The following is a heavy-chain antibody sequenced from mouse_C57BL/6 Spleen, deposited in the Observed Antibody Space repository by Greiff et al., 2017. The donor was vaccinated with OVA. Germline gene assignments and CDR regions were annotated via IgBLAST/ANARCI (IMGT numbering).Heavy chain of an antibody. Sequence: QVQLKQPGAELVKPGASVKLSCKASGYTFTSYWMQWVKQRPGQGLEWIGEIDPSDSYTNYNQKFKGKATLTVDTSSSTAYMQLSSLTSEDSAVYYCARRGLTYDFDYWGQGTTLTVSS. J-gene: IGHJ2*01. V-gene: IGHV1-50*01. CDR2: IDPSDSYT. D-gene: IGHD1-3*01. CDR1: GYTFTSYW. CDR3: ARRGLTYDFDY.